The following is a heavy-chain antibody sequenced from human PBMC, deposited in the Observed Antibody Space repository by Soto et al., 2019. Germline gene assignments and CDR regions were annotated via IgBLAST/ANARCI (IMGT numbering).Heavy chain of an antibody. CDR3: TKGDSSGYFDPSSGYSTPDH. J-gene: IGHJ5*02. CDR1: GFIFKDFA. CDR2: ITTSDDIT. D-gene: IGHD3-3*01. V-gene: IGHV3-23*01. Sequence: EVQLFESGGGLVEPGESLRLSCAASGFIFKDFAMSWVRQAPGKGLEWVSTITTSDDITYSADSVRGRFTISRHNSANTLCLQMSSLRGDDTATYYCTKGDSSGYFDPSSGYSTPDHWGQGTLVTVSS.